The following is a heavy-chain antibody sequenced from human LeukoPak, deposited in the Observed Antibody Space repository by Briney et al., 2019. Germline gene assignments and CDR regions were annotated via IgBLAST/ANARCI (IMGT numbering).Heavy chain of an antibody. J-gene: IGHJ4*02. Sequence: SETLSLTCAVYGGSFSDYYWNWIRQPPGKGLEWIGEINHIGSTSYNPSLKSRVTISADTSKNQFSLQLRSLTTADTAVYYCATGVPKPDPIVVVPAAIRVAQAFDSWGQGTLVTVSS. CDR2: INHIGST. V-gene: IGHV4-34*01. CDR1: GGSFSDYY. D-gene: IGHD2-2*01. CDR3: ATGVPKPDPIVVVPAAIRVAQAFDS.